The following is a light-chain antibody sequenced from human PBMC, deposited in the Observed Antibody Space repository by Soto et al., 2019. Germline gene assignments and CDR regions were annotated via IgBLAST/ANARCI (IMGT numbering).Light chain of an antibody. J-gene: IGLJ1*01. CDR1: SSNIGAGYD. CDR2: GNS. CDR3: QSYDISLSGVNV. Sequence: QSVLTQPPSVSGAPGQRVTISCTGSSSNIGAGYDVHWYQQLPGTAPKLLIYGNSNRPSGVPDRFSGSKSGTSASLAITGLQAEDEADYYCQSYDISLSGVNVFGTGTKLTVL. V-gene: IGLV1-40*01.